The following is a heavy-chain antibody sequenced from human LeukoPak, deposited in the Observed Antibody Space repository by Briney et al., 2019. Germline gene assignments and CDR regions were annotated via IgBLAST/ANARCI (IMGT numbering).Heavy chain of an antibody. D-gene: IGHD4/OR15-4a*01. CDR1: GFTFSSYG. V-gene: IGHV3-30*02. J-gene: IGHJ6*03. CDR3: ARCGLMTIFSYYYMDV. Sequence: GGSLRLSCAASGFTFSSYGMHWVRQAPGKGLEWVAFIRYDGSNKYYADSVKGRFTISRDNSKNTLYQQMNSLRAEDTAVYYCARCGLMTIFSYYYMDVWGKGTTVTVSS. CDR2: IRYDGSNK.